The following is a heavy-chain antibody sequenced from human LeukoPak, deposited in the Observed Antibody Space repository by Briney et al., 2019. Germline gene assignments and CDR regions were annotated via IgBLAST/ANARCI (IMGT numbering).Heavy chain of an antibody. CDR2: ISYDGSNK. Sequence: GGSLRLSCAASGFTFSSYAMHWVRQAPGKGLEWVAVISYDGSNKYYADSVKGRFTISRDNSKNTLYLQMNSLKPEDTAVYYCAKEAYSSGWYGAFDIWGQGTMVTVSS. CDR3: AKEAYSSGWYGAFDI. J-gene: IGHJ3*02. CDR1: GFTFSSYA. V-gene: IGHV3-30-3*01. D-gene: IGHD6-19*01.